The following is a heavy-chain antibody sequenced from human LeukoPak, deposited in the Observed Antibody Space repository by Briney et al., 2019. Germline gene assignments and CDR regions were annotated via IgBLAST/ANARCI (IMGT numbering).Heavy chain of an antibody. D-gene: IGHD4-23*01. Sequence: GASVKVSSKASGYTFVNYGFSWGRHAPGQGLEWMGWINTYTGNTNYSQNFQGRVTMTTDASTNTAYMELRSLRAEAPAVTYCARDFLFGGKSHDPKGIDSWGQGTLVTVSS. J-gene: IGHJ4*02. CDR1: GYTFVNYG. CDR2: INTYTGNT. V-gene: IGHV1-18*01. CDR3: ARDFLFGGKSHDPKGIDS.